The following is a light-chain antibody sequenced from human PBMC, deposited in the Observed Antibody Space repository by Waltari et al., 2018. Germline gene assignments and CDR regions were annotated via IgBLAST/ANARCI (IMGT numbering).Light chain of an antibody. J-gene: IGLJ1*01. CDR3: SSYTSSSTPYV. Sequence: TQPASVSGSPGQSITISCTGTSSDVGGYNYVSWYQQHPGKAPKLMIYDVSNRPSGVSNRFSGSKSGNTVSLTISGLQAEDEADYYCSSYTSSSTPYVFGTGTKVTVL. CDR2: DVS. V-gene: IGLV2-14*03. CDR1: SSDVGGYNY.